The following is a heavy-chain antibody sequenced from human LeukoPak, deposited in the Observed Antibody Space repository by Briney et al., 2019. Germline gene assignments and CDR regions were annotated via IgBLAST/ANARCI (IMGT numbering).Heavy chain of an antibody. Sequence: PGGSVRLSCAASGFTFTTFAMQWVRQAPGNGREWGARTPYDGSEKYYADNVKGRFTISRDDPKNPVFLQMNSLRPEDTATYYCARPHSGTHGTFHFWGAGKVVTASS. J-gene: IGHJ3*01. CDR3: ARPHSGTHGTFHF. CDR1: GFTFTTFA. CDR2: TPYDGSEK. D-gene: IGHD1-26*01. V-gene: IGHV3-30*01.